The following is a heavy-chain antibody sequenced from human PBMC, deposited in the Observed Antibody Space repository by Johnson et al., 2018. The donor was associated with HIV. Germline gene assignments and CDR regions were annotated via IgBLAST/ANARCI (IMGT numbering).Heavy chain of an antibody. D-gene: IGHD3-10*01. J-gene: IGHJ3*01. CDR1: GFTFSSYA. CDR3: ARAPEVRGVDAFDG. Sequence: EQLVESGGGLVQPGGSLRLSCAASGFTFSSYAMSWVRQAPGKGLDWVSAISGSGGSTYSADSVKGRFTISRDNSKNSLYLQMNILSAEDTALYYCARAPEVRGVDAFDGWGQGTMVTVSS. V-gene: IGHV3-23*04. CDR2: ISGSGGST.